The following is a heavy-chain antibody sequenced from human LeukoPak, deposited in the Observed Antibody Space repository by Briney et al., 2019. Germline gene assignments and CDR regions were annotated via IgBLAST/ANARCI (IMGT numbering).Heavy chain of an antibody. V-gene: IGHV4-34*01. CDR1: GGSFSGYY. D-gene: IGHD1-7*01. CDR3: ASWNYSPFDY. Sequence: SETLSLTCAVYGGSFSGYYWSWIRQPPGKGLEWIGEINHSGSTNYNPSLKSRVTISVDTSKNQFSLKLSSVTAADTAVYYCASWNYSPFDYWGQGTLVTVSS. J-gene: IGHJ4*02. CDR2: INHSGST.